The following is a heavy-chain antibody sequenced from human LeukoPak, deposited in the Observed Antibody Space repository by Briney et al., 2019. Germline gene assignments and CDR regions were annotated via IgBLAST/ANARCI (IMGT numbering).Heavy chain of an antibody. V-gene: IGHV4-59*01. CDR2: VHDSGST. CDR1: GGSISSYY. Sequence: SETLSLTCTVSGGSISSYYWTWIRQPPGKGLEWIGYVHDSGSTNSSPSLKRRVTISLDTSKNQFYLKLNSVTAADSAVYYCARGTGSYWFDSWGQGTPVTVYS. CDR3: ARGTGSYWFDS. J-gene: IGHJ5*01. D-gene: IGHD3-10*01.